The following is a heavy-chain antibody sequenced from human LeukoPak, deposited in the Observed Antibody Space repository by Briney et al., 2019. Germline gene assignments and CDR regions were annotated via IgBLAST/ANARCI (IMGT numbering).Heavy chain of an antibody. V-gene: IGHV4-39*01. J-gene: IGHJ4*02. CDR2: IYYSGST. CDR3: AEGYGDYGTFDY. CDR1: GGSIRSSYYY. D-gene: IGHD4-17*01. Sequence: SETLSLTCTVSGGSIRSSYYYWGWIRQPPGKGLEWIGSIYYSGSTYYNPSLKSRVTISVDTSKNQFSLKLSSVTAADTAVYYCAEGYGDYGTFDYWGQGTLVTVSS.